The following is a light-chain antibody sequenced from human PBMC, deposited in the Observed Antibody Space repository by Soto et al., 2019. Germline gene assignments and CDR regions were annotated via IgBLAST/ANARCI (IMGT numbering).Light chain of an antibody. Sequence: DIQMTQSPSTLSASVGDRVTITCRASQSINSWLAWYQQKPGKAPKLLIYKASSLESGVPSRFSGSGSGTDFTLNISSLQSDDFATYYRQQYNTYVTFGGGTKVEIK. CDR2: KAS. V-gene: IGKV1-5*03. J-gene: IGKJ4*01. CDR3: QQYNTYVT. CDR1: QSINSW.